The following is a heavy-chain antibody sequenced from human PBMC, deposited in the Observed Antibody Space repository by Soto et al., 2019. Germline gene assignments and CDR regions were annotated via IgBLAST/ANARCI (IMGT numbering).Heavy chain of an antibody. CDR3: ARSQGSSTSLEIYYYYYYGMDV. CDR2: IFPISGTA. CDR1: GGTFRSSA. V-gene: IGHV1-69*01. J-gene: IGHJ6*02. Sequence: VQLVQSGAEVMKPGSSVKVSCKASGGTFRSSAISWVRKAAGQGLEWMGGIFPISGTANYAQKFQGRVTITADESTSTAYMELSSLRSEDTAVYYCARSQGSSTSLEIYYYYYYGMDVWGQGTTVTVSS. D-gene: IGHD2-2*01.